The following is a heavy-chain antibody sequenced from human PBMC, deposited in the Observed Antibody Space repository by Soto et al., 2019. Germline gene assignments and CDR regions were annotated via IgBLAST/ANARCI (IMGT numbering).Heavy chain of an antibody. J-gene: IGHJ4*02. CDR1: GFTFSSYG. CDR2: INDSGDST. Sequence: GGSLRLSCAASGFTFSSYGMTWVRQAPGKGLEWVSVINDSGDSTYYADSVKGRFTISRDNSKNTVYLQMNSLRAEDTAVYYCARRIGYCTAGTCYCDYWGQGTLVTVSS. CDR3: ARRIGYCTAGTCYCDY. V-gene: IGHV3-23*01. D-gene: IGHD2-8*02.